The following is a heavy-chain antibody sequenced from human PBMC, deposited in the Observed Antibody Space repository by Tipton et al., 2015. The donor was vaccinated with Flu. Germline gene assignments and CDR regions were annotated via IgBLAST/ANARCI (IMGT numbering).Heavy chain of an antibody. Sequence: GSLRLSCAASGFTFSSSSMGWVRQSAGKGLEWVSYISSSGNTISYADSVRGRFTISRDNTKKSLYLQLNSLRAEDTAIYYCATLTGDDFWGQGILVTVSS. V-gene: IGHV3-48*04. CDR2: ISSSGNTI. D-gene: IGHD3-9*01. J-gene: IGHJ4*02. CDR1: GFTFSSSS. CDR3: ATLTGDDF.